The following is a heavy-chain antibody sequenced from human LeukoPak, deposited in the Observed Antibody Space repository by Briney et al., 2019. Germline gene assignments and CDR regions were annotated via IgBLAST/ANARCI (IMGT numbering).Heavy chain of an antibody. J-gene: IGHJ4*02. CDR2: IDQYGGQK. V-gene: IGHV3-7*05. D-gene: IGHD3-10*01. CDR1: GFTFSVYW. Sequence: TGGSLRLSCAASGFTFSVYWMTWVRQAPGKGLDWVATIDQYGGQKNYVESVKGRFTISRDNAENSLFLQMNSLRADDTAVYYCATEVWFRADSWGQGTLVTVSS. CDR3: ATEVWFRADS.